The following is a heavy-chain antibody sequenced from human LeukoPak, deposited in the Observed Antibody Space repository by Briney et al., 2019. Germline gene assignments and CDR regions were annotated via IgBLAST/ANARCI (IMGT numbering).Heavy chain of an antibody. CDR2: ISGSGGST. CDR3: AKLFSGSYFGDY. Sequence: GGSLRLSCAASGFTFSSYAMSWVRQAPGKGLEWVSAISGSGGSTYYADSVKGRFTISRDNSKNTLYLQMNSLGAEDTAVYYCAKLFSGSYFGDYWGQGTLVTVSS. V-gene: IGHV3-23*01. CDR1: GFTFSSYA. D-gene: IGHD1-26*01. J-gene: IGHJ4*02.